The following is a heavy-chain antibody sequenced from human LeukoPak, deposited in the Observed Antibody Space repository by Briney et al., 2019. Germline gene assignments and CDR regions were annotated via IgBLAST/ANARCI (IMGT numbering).Heavy chain of an antibody. Sequence: SETLSLTCAVYGGSFSGYHWSWIRQAPGKGLEWIGEINHRRNTNCNPSLKSRVTISVDTSKNQFSLKLSSVTAADTAVYYCAKGLGELFGGHDHWGQGTLVTVSS. CDR1: GGSFSGYH. CDR2: INHRRNT. D-gene: IGHD3-10*01. V-gene: IGHV4-34*01. J-gene: IGHJ4*02. CDR3: AKGLGELFGGHDH.